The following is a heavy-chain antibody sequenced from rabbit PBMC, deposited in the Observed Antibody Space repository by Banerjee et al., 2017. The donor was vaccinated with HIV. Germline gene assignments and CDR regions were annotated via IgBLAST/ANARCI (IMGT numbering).Heavy chain of an antibody. CDR3: ARRYPGYGYAACYLNL. D-gene: IGHD6-1*01. Sequence: QEQLVESGGGLVQPEGSLTLTCKASGFTLSSYWMWWVRQAPGKGLEWIACIGAGSSGTTYYASWAKGRFTISKTSSTTVTLQMTSLTAADTATYFCARRYPGYGYAACYLNLWGQGTLVTVS. CDR2: IGAGSSGTT. V-gene: IGHV1S45*01. CDR1: GFTLSSYW. J-gene: IGHJ4*01.